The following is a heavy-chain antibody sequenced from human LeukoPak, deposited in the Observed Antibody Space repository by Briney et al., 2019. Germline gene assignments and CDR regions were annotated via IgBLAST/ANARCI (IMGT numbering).Heavy chain of an antibody. CDR2: INHSGST. CDR3: ARSIYDSSGYLDY. J-gene: IGHJ4*02. V-gene: IGHV4-34*01. CDR1: GGSFSGYY. Sequence: SETLSLTCAVYGGSFSGYYWSWIRQPPGKGLEWIGEINHSGSTNYNPSLKSRVTISVDTSKNQFSLKLSSVTAAETAVYYCARSIYDSSGYLDYWGQGTLVTVSP. D-gene: IGHD3-22*01.